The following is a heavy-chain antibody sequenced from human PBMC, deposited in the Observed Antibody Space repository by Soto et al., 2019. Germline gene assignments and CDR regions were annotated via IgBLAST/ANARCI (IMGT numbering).Heavy chain of an antibody. CDR3: ARPGPYLLVAFDL. V-gene: IGHV1-3*01. CDR1: GYTFISYA. J-gene: IGHJ3*01. D-gene: IGHD2-21*01. CDR2: INAATGKT. Sequence: QVQLVQSGAEVKKPGASVNVSCKASGYTFISYAIHWVRQAPGQRPEWMGWINAATGKTKYSQQFHGRVTITRDHTASTAYMELSSLRSEGTAVYYCARPGPYLLVAFDLCGQGTMVTVSS.